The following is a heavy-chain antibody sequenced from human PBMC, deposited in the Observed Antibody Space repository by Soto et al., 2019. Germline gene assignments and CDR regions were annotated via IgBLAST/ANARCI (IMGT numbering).Heavy chain of an antibody. J-gene: IGHJ4*02. CDR1: GFTFSSYA. CDR3: AKEVIAARPYYVDY. D-gene: IGHD6-6*01. Sequence: GGSLRLSCAASGFTFSSYAVSWARQTPGKGLEWVSTISASGAYTYYADSVKGRFTISRDNSKNTLYLQMRSLRAGDTATYYCAKEVIAARPYYVDYWGQGTLVTVS. V-gene: IGHV3-23*01. CDR2: ISASGAYT.